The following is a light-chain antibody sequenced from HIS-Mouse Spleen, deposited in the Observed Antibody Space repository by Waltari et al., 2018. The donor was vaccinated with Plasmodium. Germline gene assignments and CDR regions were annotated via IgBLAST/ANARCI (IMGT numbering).Light chain of an antibody. J-gene: IGLJ3*02. Sequence: SYELTQPPSVSVSPGQTARITCSGEALPKKYAYWYQKKSGQAPVLVIYEDSKRPSGIPERFSGSSSGTMATLTISGAQVEDEADYYCYSTDSSGNHRGFGGGTKLTVL. V-gene: IGLV3-10*01. CDR1: ALPKKY. CDR2: EDS. CDR3: YSTDSSGNHRG.